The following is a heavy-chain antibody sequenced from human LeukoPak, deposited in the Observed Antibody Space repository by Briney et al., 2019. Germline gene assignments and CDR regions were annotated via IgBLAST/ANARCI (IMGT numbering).Heavy chain of an antibody. CDR2: ITTSGDGT. J-gene: IGHJ4*02. CDR3: ARGGGSYDF. CDR1: GFTFSAHP. Sequence: PGGSLRLSCAASGFTFSAHPMHWVRQAPGKGLEYVSAITTSGDGTYYANSVKGRFTISRDNSKSTLYLQMGSLRPDDMGVYYCARGGGSYDFWGQGTLVTVSS. D-gene: IGHD1-26*01. V-gene: IGHV3-64*01.